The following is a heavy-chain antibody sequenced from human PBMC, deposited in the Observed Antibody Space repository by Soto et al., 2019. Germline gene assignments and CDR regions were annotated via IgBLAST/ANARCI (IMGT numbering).Heavy chain of an antibody. CDR2: INPSGGST. D-gene: IGHD1-26*01. Sequence: ASVKVSCKASGYTFTRYYIHWVRQAAGQGLEWMGVINPSGGSTTHAQNFQGRVTVTRDTSTSTVYMEVSSLTSEDTAAYYCERRVGAGVLDYWGQGTPVTVYS. V-gene: IGHV1-46*01. J-gene: IGHJ4*02. CDR1: GYTFTRYY. CDR3: ERRVGAGVLDY.